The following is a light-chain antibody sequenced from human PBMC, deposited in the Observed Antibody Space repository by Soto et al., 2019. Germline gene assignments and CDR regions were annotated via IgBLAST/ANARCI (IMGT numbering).Light chain of an antibody. V-gene: IGLV1-40*01. CDR1: SSNIGAGYD. CDR3: QSYDSSLSGWV. Sequence: QSVLTQPPSVSGAPGQRVTISCTGSSSNIGAGYDVHWYQQLPGTAPKLLIYGNRNRPSGLPTRFSGSTSVTSASLAITGLQAEDGADYYGQSYDSSLSGWVFGGGTKVTVL. J-gene: IGLJ3*02. CDR2: GNR.